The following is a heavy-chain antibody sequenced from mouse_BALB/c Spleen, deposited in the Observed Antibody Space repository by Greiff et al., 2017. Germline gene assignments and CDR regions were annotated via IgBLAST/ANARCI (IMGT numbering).Heavy chain of an antibody. CDR1: GFSLSTSGMG. Sequence: QVTLKESGPGILQPSQTLSLTCSFSGFSLSTSGMGVSWIRQPSGKGLEWLAHIYWDDDKRYNPSLKSRLTISKDTSRNQVFLKITSVDTADTATYYCARRGRYDCFDYWGQGTTLTVSS. CDR2: IYWDDDK. V-gene: IGHV8-12*01. J-gene: IGHJ2*01. CDR3: ARRGRYDCFDY. D-gene: IGHD2-14*01.